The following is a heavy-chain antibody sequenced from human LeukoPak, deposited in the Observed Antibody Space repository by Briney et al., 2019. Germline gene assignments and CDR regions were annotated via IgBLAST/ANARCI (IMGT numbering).Heavy chain of an antibody. CDR1: GFSFSSSW. V-gene: IGHV3-7*01. CDR3: ASQARTSHAFDV. CDR2: IKQDGSEK. J-gene: IGHJ3*01. Sequence: GGSLRLSCAASGFSFSSSWMSWVRQPPGKGLEWVANIKQDGSEKYYVDSVKGRFTISRDNAKNSLYLQTNNLRAEDTAVYYCASQARTSHAFDVWGQGTMVTVSS. D-gene: IGHD1/OR15-1a*01.